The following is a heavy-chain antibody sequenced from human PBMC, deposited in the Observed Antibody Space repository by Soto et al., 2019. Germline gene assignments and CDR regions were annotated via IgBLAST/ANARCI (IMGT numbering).Heavy chain of an antibody. Sequence: VQLQESGPGLVKPSETLSLTCTVSGGSISGYYWSWIRQPPGKGLEWIGYIYYSGSTNYNPSLKSRVTISVDTSKNQFSLMLSSVTAADTAVYYCARESGRITMVRGVMDVWGKGTTVTVSS. V-gene: IGHV4-59*01. D-gene: IGHD3-10*01. CDR1: GGSISGYY. J-gene: IGHJ6*04. CDR2: IYYSGST. CDR3: ARESGRITMVRGVMDV.